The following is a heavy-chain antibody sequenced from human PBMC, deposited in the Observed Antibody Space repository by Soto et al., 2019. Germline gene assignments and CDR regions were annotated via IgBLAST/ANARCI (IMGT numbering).Heavy chain of an antibody. J-gene: IGHJ6*03. CDR3: ARRNYDFWSGYEPAYYYYYYMDV. Sequence: SETLSLTCTVSGGSISSYYWSWIRQPPGKGLEWIGYIYYSVSTNYNPTLKSRVTISVDTSKNQFSLKLSSVTAADTAVYYCARRNYDFWSGYEPAYYYYYYMDVWGKGTTVTVSS. V-gene: IGHV4-59*01. D-gene: IGHD3-3*01. CDR2: IYYSVST. CDR1: GGSISSYY.